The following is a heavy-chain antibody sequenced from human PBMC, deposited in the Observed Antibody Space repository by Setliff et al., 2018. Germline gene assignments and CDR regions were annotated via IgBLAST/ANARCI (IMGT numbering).Heavy chain of an antibody. CDR3: SRLVRYCSKTTCQTASGAEL. J-gene: IGHJ4*02. V-gene: IGHV1-18*04. D-gene: IGHD2-8*01. Sequence: ASVKVSCKASGYTFSDYYMHWIRQAPGQGPEWMGWISPYTGRTFYAPHFQDRVIMTTDTSTNTAYLDLRSLRSDDTAVYYCSRLVRYCSKTTCQTASGAELWGQGTLVTVSS. CDR1: GYTFSDYY. CDR2: ISPYTGRT.